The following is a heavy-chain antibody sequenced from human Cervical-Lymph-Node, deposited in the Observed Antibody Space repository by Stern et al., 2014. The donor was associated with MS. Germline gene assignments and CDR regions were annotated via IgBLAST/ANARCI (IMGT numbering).Heavy chain of an antibody. V-gene: IGHV4-30-4*01. D-gene: IGHD4-17*01. J-gene: IGHJ4*02. CDR3: ARVPDYGDAFFDC. Sequence: QVQLVESGPGLVKPSQTLSLTCTVSGGSISSGDNYWSWIRQPPGKGPEWIGYIHYSGGTYFNPSLKSRATISADTSKNQFSLKLNSMTAADTAVYYCARVPDYGDAFFDCWGQGILVTVSS. CDR1: GGSISSGDNY. CDR2: IHYSGGT.